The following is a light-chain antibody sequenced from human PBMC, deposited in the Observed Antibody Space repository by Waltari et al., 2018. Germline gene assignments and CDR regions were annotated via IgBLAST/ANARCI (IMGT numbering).Light chain of an antibody. CDR3: AIWYTTAWV. CDR2: YKSDPDK. CDR1: SGINVGTYR. Sequence: QPVLTQSTSLSASPGASARFTCTLRSGINVGTYRIYWYQQKPGIPPRYLLRYKSDPDKRQGSGVPSRFSGSKDASTNAGLLIISGLQSEDEADYYCAIWYTTAWVFGGGTKLTVL. J-gene: IGLJ3*02. V-gene: IGLV5-39*01.